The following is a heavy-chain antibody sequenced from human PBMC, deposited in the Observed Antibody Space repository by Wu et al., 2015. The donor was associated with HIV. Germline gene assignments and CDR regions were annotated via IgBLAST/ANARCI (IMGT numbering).Heavy chain of an antibody. CDR3: ARGGDKTPSLIAVAAYYYYGMDVV. CDR2: MNPNSGNT. J-gene: IGHJ6*02. V-gene: IGHV1-8*01. D-gene: IGHD6-19*01. CDR1: GYTFTSYD. Sequence: QVQLVQSGAEVKKPGASVKVSCKASGYTFTSYDINWVRQATGQGLEWMGWMNPNSGNTGYAQKFQGRVTMTRNTSISTAYMELSSLRSEDTAVYYCARGGDKTPSLIAVAAYYYYGMDVVGAQGTTVHRLL.